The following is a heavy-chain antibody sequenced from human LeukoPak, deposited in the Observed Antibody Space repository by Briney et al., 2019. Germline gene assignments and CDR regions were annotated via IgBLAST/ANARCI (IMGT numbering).Heavy chain of an antibody. CDR1: GGSVSSGRYY. V-gene: IGHV4-61*01. J-gene: IGHJ3*02. CDR3: ARRGTGGRSFDI. D-gene: IGHD2-8*02. CDR2: ISYSGST. Sequence: PSETLSLTCTVSGGSVSSGRYYWTWIRQPPGKGLEWIGYISYSGSTNFNPSLKSRVTISVDTSKNQFSLNLSSVTAADTAVYYCARRGTGGRSFDIWGQGTMVTVSS.